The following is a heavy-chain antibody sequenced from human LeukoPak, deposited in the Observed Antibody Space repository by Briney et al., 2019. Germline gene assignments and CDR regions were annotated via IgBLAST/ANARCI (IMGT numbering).Heavy chain of an antibody. CDR2: IRSKAYGGTT. CDR3: TRVVGATEYFDY. Sequence: GGSLRLSCTASGFTFGDYAMSWVRQAPGKGLEWVGFIRSKAYGGTTEYAASVKGRFTISRDDSKSIAYLQMNSLKTEDTAVYYCTRVVGATEYFDYWGQGTLVTVSS. J-gene: IGHJ4*02. V-gene: IGHV3-49*04. CDR1: GFTFGDYA. D-gene: IGHD1-26*01.